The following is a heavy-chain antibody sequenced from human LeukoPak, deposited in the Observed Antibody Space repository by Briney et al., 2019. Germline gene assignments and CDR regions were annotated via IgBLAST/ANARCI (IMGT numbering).Heavy chain of an antibody. V-gene: IGHV1-2*02. CDR1: GYTFTDYY. CDR2: ITPNGGGT. D-gene: IGHD3-10*01. CDR3: RWYGSGRSFDI. Sequence: ASVTVSCKASGYTFTDYYMHWVRQAPGQGLEWMGWITPNGGGTNYAQKFQGRVTMTRDTSISTAYLELSTLRSDDTAVYFCRWYGSGRSFDIWGQGTMVTVSS. J-gene: IGHJ3*02.